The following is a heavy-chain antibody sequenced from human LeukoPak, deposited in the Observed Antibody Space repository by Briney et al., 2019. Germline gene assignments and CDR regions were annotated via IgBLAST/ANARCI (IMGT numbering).Heavy chain of an antibody. CDR3: ARDGYARYEFWSGYSNYFDY. D-gene: IGHD3-3*01. CDR2: IKQDGSEK. CDR1: GFTFSSYW. V-gene: IGHV3-7*01. J-gene: IGHJ4*02. Sequence: SGGSLRLSCAASGFTFSSYWMSWVRQAPGKGLEWVAYIKQDGSEKYYVDSVKGRFTISRDNAKNSLYLQMNSLRAEDTAVYYCARDGYARYEFWSGYSNYFDYWGQGTLVTVPS.